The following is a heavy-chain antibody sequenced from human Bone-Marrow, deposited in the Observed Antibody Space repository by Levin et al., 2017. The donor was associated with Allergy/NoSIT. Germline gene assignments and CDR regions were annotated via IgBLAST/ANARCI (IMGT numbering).Heavy chain of an antibody. D-gene: IGHD6-19*01. CDR3: ARESCVAVAGKDNWFDP. CDR1: GGTFSSYA. J-gene: IGHJ5*02. V-gene: IGHV1-69*13. Sequence: ASVKVSCKASGGTFSSYAISWVRQAPGQGLEWMGGIIPIFGTANYAQKFQGRVTITADETTSTAYMELSCLRSDDTAVYYCARESCVAVAGKDNWFDPWGQGTLVTVSS. CDR2: IIPIFGTA.